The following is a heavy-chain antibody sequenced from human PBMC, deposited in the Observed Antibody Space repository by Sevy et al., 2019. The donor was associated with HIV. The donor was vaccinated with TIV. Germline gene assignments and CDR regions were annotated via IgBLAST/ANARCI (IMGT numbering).Heavy chain of an antibody. V-gene: IGHV3-30*04. Sequence: GGSLRLSCAASGFTFSTYSMHWVRQAPGKGLEWVSLISYDGNNKNYADSVKGRFTISRDNAKNSLYLQMNSLRAEDTAVYYCARDRQGITVAGTAIDYWGQGTLVTVSS. D-gene: IGHD6-19*01. J-gene: IGHJ4*02. CDR1: GFTFSTYS. CDR2: ISYDGNNK. CDR3: ARDRQGITVAGTAIDY.